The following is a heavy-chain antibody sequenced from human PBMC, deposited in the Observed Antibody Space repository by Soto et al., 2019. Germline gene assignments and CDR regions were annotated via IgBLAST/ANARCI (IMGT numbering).Heavy chain of an antibody. Sequence: GGSLRLSCTASGSTFSSYAMHWVRQAPGKGLEWVAVISYDGSNKYYADSVKGRFTISRDNSKNTMYLQMNSLRVEDTAVYYCARKYSSGWYGDLDYWGQGTLVTVSS. CDR3: ARKYSSGWYGDLDY. J-gene: IGHJ4*02. D-gene: IGHD6-19*01. CDR2: ISYDGSNK. CDR1: GSTFSSYA. V-gene: IGHV3-30-3*01.